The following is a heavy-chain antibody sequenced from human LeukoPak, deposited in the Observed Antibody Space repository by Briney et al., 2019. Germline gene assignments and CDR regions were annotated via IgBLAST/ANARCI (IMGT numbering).Heavy chain of an antibody. J-gene: IGHJ3*02. Sequence: GGSLRLSCAASGFTFSSYWMSWVRQAPGKGLEWVANIKQDGSEKYYVDSVKGRFTISRDNAKNSLYLQMNSLRAEDTAVYYCARLGGIVVVPAAIDAFDIWGQGTMVTVSS. D-gene: IGHD2-2*01. CDR1: GFTFSSYW. CDR3: ARLGGIVVVPAAIDAFDI. CDR2: IKQDGSEK. V-gene: IGHV3-7*01.